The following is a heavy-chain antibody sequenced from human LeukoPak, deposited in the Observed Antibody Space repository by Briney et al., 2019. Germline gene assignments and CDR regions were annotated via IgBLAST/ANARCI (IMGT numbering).Heavy chain of an antibody. CDR1: GYSFTSYW. D-gene: IGHD3-16*02. J-gene: IGHJ4*02. Sequence: ESLQISCKGSGYSFTSYWIGWVRQMPGKGLEWMGIIYPGDSDTRYSPSFQGQVTISADKSISTAYLQWSSLKASDTAMYYCATYYDYVWGSYRYFDYWGQGTLVTVSS. CDR3: ATYYDYVWGSYRYFDY. V-gene: IGHV5-51*01. CDR2: IYPGDSDT.